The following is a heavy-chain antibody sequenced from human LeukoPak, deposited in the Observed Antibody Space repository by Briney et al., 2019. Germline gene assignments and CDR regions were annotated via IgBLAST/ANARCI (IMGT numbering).Heavy chain of an antibody. CDR3: ARDWSY. Sequence: PGGSLRLSCTVSGFTVSSNSMSWVRQAPGKGLEWVSVIYSGGSTYYADSVKGRFTISRDNSKNTLYLQMNSLRAEDTAVYYCARDWSYWGQGTLVTVSS. CDR1: GFTVSSNS. J-gene: IGHJ4*02. CDR2: IYSGGST. V-gene: IGHV3-53*01.